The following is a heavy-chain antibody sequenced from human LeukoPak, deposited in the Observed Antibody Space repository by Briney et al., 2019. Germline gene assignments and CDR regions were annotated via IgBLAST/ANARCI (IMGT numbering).Heavy chain of an antibody. J-gene: IGHJ4*02. V-gene: IGHV4-30-2*01. D-gene: IGHD3-10*01. Sequence: SETLSLTCAVSGGSLSNGGYSWSWIRQPPGKGLEWIGLIYLSGTTHYNPSLKSRLTFSLDKSKNQFSLKLTSVTAADTALYYCARNYYSSGSFYVHNWGQGTLVTVSS. CDR3: ARNYYSSGSFYVHN. CDR1: GGSLSNGGYS. CDR2: IYLSGTT.